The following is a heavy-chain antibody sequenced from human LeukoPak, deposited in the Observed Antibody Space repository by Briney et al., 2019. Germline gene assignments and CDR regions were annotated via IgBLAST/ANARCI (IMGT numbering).Heavy chain of an antibody. D-gene: IGHD2-15*01. J-gene: IGHJ4*02. CDR2: IYSGGST. Sequence: GGSLRLSCAASGFTVSSNYMSWVRQAPGKGLEWVSVIYSGGSTYYADSVKGRFTISRDNSKNTLYPQMNSLRAEDTAVYYCARDIPGPGVYCSGGSCDLFDYWGQGTLVTVSS. CDR3: ARDIPGPGVYCSGGSCDLFDY. V-gene: IGHV3-53*01. CDR1: GFTVSSNY.